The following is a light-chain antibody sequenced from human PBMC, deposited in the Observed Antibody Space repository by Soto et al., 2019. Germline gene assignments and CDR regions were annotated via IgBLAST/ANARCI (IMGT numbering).Light chain of an antibody. Sequence: QSVLTQPLSVSEAPGQRVTISCSGGSSNIGNNDVDWYQQLPGKAPKLLIYHDDLLPSGVSDRFSGSKSGTSASLAISEIQSEDEADYYCATWYDSWNGHVFGGGTTLTVL. CDR1: SSNIGNND. CDR3: ATWYDSWNGHV. V-gene: IGLV1-36*01. J-gene: IGLJ3*02. CDR2: HDD.